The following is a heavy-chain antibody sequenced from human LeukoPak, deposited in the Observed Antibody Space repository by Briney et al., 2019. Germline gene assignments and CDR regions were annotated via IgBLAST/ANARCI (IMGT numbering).Heavy chain of an antibody. CDR3: ARQREYSYRLPYYFDY. D-gene: IGHD5-18*01. CDR2: IYHSGST. V-gene: IGHV4-34*01. J-gene: IGHJ4*02. Sequence: PSETLSLTCAVYGGSFSGYYWSWIRQPPGKGLEWIGSIYHSGSTYYNPSLKSRVTISVDTSKNQFSLKLSSVTAADTAVYYCARQREYSYRLPYYFDYWGQGTLVTVSS. CDR1: GGSFSGYY.